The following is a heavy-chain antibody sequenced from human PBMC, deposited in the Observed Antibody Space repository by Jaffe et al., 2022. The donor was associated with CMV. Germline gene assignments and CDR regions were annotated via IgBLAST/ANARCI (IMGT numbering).Heavy chain of an antibody. J-gene: IGHJ3*02. CDR1: GFTFSSYW. V-gene: IGHV3-74*01. CDR3: AREYYDSRYSDAFDI. D-gene: IGHD3-22*01. Sequence: EVQLVESGGGLVQPGGSLRLSCAASGFTFSSYWMHWVRQAPGKGLVWVSRINSDGSSTSYADSVKGRFTISRDNAKNTLYLQMNSLRAEDTAVYYCAREYYDSRYSDAFDIWGQGTMVTVSS. CDR2: INSDGSST.